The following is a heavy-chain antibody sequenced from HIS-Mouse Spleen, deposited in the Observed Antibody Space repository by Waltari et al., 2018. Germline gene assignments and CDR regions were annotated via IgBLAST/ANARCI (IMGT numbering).Heavy chain of an antibody. J-gene: IGHJ6*02. D-gene: IGHD2-21*02. Sequence: QVQLVQSGAEVKKPGASVKVSCKASGYTFTSYGISWVRPAPGPVLEGMGWRSITDRNDTKNEPRKPHARVPLTPDTSTCGGYRALGTRVSGATDWVYWARGLGGGGGGDSDYYGMDVWGQGTTVTVSS. CDR1: GYTFTSYG. CDR2: RSITDRNDTK. V-gene: IGHV1-18*01. CDR3: ARGLGGGGGGDSDYYGMDV.